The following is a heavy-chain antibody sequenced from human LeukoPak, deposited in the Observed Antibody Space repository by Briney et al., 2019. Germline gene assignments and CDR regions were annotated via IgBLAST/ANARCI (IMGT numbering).Heavy chain of an antibody. V-gene: IGHV4-59*12. CDR2: IYYSGST. J-gene: IGHJ4*02. CDR3: ARDQYSGSYYHFDY. D-gene: IGHD1-26*01. Sequence: SETLSLTCTVSGGSISSYYWSWIRQPPGKGLEWIGYIYYSGSTNYNPSLKSRVTISVDTSKNQFSLKLSSVTAADTAVYYCARDQYSGSYYHFDYWGPGTLVTVSS. CDR1: GGSISSYY.